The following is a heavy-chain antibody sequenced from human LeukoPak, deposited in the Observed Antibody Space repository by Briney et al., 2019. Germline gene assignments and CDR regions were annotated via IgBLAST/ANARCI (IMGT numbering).Heavy chain of an antibody. Sequence: SETLSLTCTVSGGSISSYYWSWIRQHPGKGLEWIGYIYYSGSTYYNPSLKSRVTISVDTSKNQFSLKLSSVTAADTAVYYCAKIAAAERAFDIWGQGTMVTVSS. CDR1: GGSISSYY. D-gene: IGHD6-13*01. V-gene: IGHV4-59*06. CDR3: AKIAAAERAFDI. CDR2: IYYSGST. J-gene: IGHJ3*02.